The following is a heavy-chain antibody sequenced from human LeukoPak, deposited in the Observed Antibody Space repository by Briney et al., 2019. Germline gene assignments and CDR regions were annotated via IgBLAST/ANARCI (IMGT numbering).Heavy chain of an antibody. CDR3: ARSAVGTSCCTEVDY. CDR2: ISTSGDST. Sequence: GGSLRLSCAASGLTVSTYAMTWVRQTPGKRLEGVSGISTSGDSTYDADSVKGRFTISRDNSKNPLYLQMNSLRAEDTAEYYCARSAVGTSCCTEVDYWGQGTLVTVSS. D-gene: IGHD1-26*01. V-gene: IGHV3-23*01. J-gene: IGHJ4*02. CDR1: GLTVSTYA.